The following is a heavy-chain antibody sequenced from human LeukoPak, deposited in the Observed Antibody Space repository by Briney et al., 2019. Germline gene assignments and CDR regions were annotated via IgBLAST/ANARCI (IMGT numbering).Heavy chain of an antibody. D-gene: IGHD3-10*01. CDR2: IYSGGST. CDR1: GFTISSNY. J-gene: IGHJ3*02. CDR3: ASYGSGSYYKWIDAFDI. V-gene: IGHV3-66*01. Sequence: GGSLRLSCAASGFTISSNYMSWVRQAPGKGLEWVSVIYSGGSTYYADSVKGRFTISRDNSKNTLYLQMNSLRAEGTAVYYCASYGSGSYYKWIDAFDIWGQGTMVTVSS.